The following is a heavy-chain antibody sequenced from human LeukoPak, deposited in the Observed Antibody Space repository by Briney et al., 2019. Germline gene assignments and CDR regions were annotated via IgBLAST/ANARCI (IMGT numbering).Heavy chain of an antibody. Sequence: GGSLRLSCAASGFTFSSYWMNWVRQAPGKGLEWVANIKQDGSEKYYVDPVKGRFTISRDNAKNSLYLQMNSLRAEDTAVYYCATDLASYYGSGSSDYWGQGTLVTVSS. CDR3: ATDLASYYGSGSSDY. CDR2: IKQDGSEK. D-gene: IGHD3-10*01. J-gene: IGHJ4*02. CDR1: GFTFSSYW. V-gene: IGHV3-7*01.